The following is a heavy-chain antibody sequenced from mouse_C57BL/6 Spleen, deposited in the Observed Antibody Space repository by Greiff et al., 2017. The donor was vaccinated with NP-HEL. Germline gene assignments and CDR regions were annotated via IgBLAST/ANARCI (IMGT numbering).Heavy chain of an antibody. CDR2: IYPRSGNT. CDR3: ARQLTFYYGSSYVYFDV. Sequence: VQLQQSGAELARPGASVKLSCKASGYTFTSYGISWVKQRTGQGLEWIGEIYPRSGNTYYNEKFKGKATLTADKSSSTAYMELRSLTSEDSAVYFCARQLTFYYGSSYVYFDVWGTGTTVTVSS. V-gene: IGHV1-81*01. J-gene: IGHJ1*03. D-gene: IGHD1-1*01. CDR1: GYTFTSYG.